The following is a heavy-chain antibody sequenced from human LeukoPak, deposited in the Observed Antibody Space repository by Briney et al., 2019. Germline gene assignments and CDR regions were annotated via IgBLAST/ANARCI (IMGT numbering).Heavy chain of an antibody. CDR3: ARLTYSSSPPDY. J-gene: IGHJ4*02. V-gene: IGHV3-74*01. D-gene: IGHD6-13*01. Sequence: GSLRLSCAASGFTFSTYWMHWVRQAPGKGLVWVSHINSDVRSTSYADSVKGRFTISRDNARNTLYLQMNSLRAEDTAVFYCARLTYSSSPPDYWGQGTLVTVSS. CDR1: GFTFSTYW. CDR2: INSDVRST.